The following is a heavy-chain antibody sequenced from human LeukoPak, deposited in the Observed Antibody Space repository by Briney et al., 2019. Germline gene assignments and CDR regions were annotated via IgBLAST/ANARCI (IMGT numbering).Heavy chain of an antibody. V-gene: IGHV1-8*01. D-gene: IGHD6-13*01. CDR3: ARDVHSSHFNYYYYYCMDV. Sequence: GASVKVSCKASGYTFTSYDINWVRQATGQGLEWMGWMNPNSGNTGYAQKFQGRVTMTRNTSISTAYMELSSLRSEDTAVYYCARDVHSSHFNYYYYYCMDVWGKGTTVTVSS. J-gene: IGHJ6*03. CDR2: MNPNSGNT. CDR1: GYTFTSYD.